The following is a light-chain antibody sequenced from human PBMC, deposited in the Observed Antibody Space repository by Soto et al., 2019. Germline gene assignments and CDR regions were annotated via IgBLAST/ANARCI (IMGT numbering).Light chain of an antibody. Sequence: QSALTQPRSVSGSPGQSVTVSCTGTSSDVGGYHYVTWYQQHPGKAPKLLISDVNKRPSGVPDRFSGSKSGNTSSLTISGLRAEDEADYYCCSFAGRVFVFGTGTKVTVL. J-gene: IGLJ1*01. V-gene: IGLV2-11*01. CDR1: SSDVGGYHY. CDR3: CSFAGRVFV. CDR2: DVN.